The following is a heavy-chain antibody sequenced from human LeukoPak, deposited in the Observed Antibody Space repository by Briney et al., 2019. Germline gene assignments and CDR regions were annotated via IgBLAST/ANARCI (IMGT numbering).Heavy chain of an antibody. J-gene: IGHJ5*02. CDR2: IYTSGST. Sequence: PSETLSLTCTVSGGSISSGSYSWNWIRQPAGKGLEWIGRIYTSGSTNYNPSLKSRVTMSVDTSKNQFSLKLSSVTAADTAVYYCARAPRLRGWFDPWGQGTLVTVSS. V-gene: IGHV4-61*02. D-gene: IGHD4-17*01. CDR1: GGSISSGSYS. CDR3: ARAPRLRGWFDP.